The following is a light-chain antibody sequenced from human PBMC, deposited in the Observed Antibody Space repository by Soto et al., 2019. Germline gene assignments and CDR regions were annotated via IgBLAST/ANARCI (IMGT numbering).Light chain of an antibody. V-gene: IGLV2-14*01. CDR2: DVS. J-gene: IGLJ2*01. CDR3: ISYTSRNTVV. CDR1: SSDVGGYNY. Sequence: QSVPTQPASVSGSPGQSITISCTGTSSDVGGYNYVSWYQQHPGKAPKLIIYDVSNRPSGVSNHFSGSKSGNTASLTISRPQAEDEADYYCISYTSRNTVVFGGGTQLTVL.